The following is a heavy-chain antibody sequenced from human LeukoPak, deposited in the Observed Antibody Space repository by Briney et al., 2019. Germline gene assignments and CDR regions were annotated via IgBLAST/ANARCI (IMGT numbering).Heavy chain of an antibody. D-gene: IGHD3-10*01. CDR3: ARDSKDSLGSEFAF. Sequence: ASVKVSCKASGYTFTNYGISWVRQAPGQGLEWMGWVSADTGSTKFAQKFQGRVSLSTDTSTSTAYMELRSLTSDDTAFFYCARDSKDSLGSEFAFWGQGTLVTVSS. J-gene: IGHJ4*02. CDR2: VSADTGST. CDR1: GYTFTNYG. V-gene: IGHV1-18*01.